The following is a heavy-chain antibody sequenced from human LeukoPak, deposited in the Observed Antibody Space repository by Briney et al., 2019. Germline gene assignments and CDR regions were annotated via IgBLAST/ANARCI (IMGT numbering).Heavy chain of an antibody. V-gene: IGHV1-2*02. D-gene: IGHD6-19*01. CDR3: AKVHLAVAGTSSFGSFDY. CDR1: GYTFTGHY. CDR2: INPKNAGT. Sequence: GASVKVSCKASGYTFTGHYMHWVRQAPGQGLEWMGWINPKNAGTNFAQRFQGRVTMTRDTSISTVYMELSRLRSDDTAVYYCAKVHLAVAGTSSFGSFDYWGQGTLVTVSS. J-gene: IGHJ4*02.